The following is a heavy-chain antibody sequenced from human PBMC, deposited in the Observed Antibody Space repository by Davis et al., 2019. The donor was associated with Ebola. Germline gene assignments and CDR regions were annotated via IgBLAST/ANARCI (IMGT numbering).Heavy chain of an antibody. CDR3: AHRRDSISSVSYFDL. V-gene: IGHV2-5*02. J-gene: IGHJ2*01. D-gene: IGHD6-6*01. CDR1: GFSLSTSGVG. CDR2: TYWDDDK. Sequence: SGPTLVKPTQTLTLTCTFPGFSLSTSGVGVGWIRQPPGKALEWLALTYWDDDKRYSPSLKSRLTITKDTSKNQVVLTMTNMDPVDTGTYYFAHRRDSISSVSYFDLWGRGTLVTVSS.